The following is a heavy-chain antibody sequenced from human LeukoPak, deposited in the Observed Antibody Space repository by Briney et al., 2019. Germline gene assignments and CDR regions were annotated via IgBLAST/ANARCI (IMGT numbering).Heavy chain of an antibody. V-gene: IGHV1-2*02. D-gene: IGHD3-22*01. CDR3: ARVDVRGYFSLNLGY. CDR1: GHTFTGYY. Sequence: ASVKVSCKTSGHTFTGYYMHWVRQAPGQGLEWMGWINPNTGATKFAHKFQGRVTMTRDTSISTAYMDLSTLTSDDTALYYCARVDVRGYFSLNLGYWGQGTLLTVNS. J-gene: IGHJ4*02. CDR2: INPNTGAT.